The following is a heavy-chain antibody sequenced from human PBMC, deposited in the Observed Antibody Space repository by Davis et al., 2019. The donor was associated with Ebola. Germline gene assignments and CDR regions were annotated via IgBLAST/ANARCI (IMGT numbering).Heavy chain of an antibody. D-gene: IGHD6-6*01. J-gene: IGHJ6*02. CDR1: GFTFSTYD. Sequence: GGSLRLSCAASGFTFSTYDMHWVRQAPGKGLEWVSTIGTAGDTYYAGSVKGRFTISSENAKNSLFLQMSGLRAGDTAVYYCARGDTTSSFYYYYAMDVWGQGTTVTVSS. CDR2: IGTAGDT. V-gene: IGHV3-13*01. CDR3: ARGDTTSSFYYYYAMDV.